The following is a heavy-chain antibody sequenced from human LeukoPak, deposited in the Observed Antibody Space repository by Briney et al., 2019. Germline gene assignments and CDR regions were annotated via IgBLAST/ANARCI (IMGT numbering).Heavy chain of an antibody. D-gene: IGHD2-15*01. CDR3: ARSGGYCSGGSCYRIVY. Sequence: GGPLRLSCAASGSTFSSYWMSWVRQAPGKGLEWVANIKQDGSEKYYVDSVKGRFTISRDNAKNSLYLQMNSLRAEDTAVYYCARSGGYCSGGSCYRIVYWGQGTLVTVSS. CDR1: GSTFSSYW. J-gene: IGHJ4*02. V-gene: IGHV3-7*01. CDR2: IKQDGSEK.